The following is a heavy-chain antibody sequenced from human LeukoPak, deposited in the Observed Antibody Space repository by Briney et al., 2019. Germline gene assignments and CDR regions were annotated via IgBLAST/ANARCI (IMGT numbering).Heavy chain of an antibody. Sequence: ASETLSLTCAVYGGSFSGYYRSWIRQPPGKGLEWIGEINHSGSTNYNPSLKSRVTISVDTSKNQFSLKLSSVTAADTAVYYCARASVAVAGVNDYWGQGTLVTVSS. D-gene: IGHD6-19*01. V-gene: IGHV4-34*01. J-gene: IGHJ4*02. CDR1: GGSFSGYY. CDR3: ARASVAVAGVNDY. CDR2: INHSGST.